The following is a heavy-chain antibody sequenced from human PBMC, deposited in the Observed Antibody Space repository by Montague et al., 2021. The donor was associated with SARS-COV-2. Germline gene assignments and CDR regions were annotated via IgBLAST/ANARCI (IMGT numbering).Heavy chain of an antibody. CDR3: AREGVTFDSLSTCLRADYFDL. J-gene: IGHJ4*02. D-gene: IGHD3-3*01. V-gene: IGHV4-4*07. Sequence: SETLSLTCTVSDGPISSYYWSWMRRPAGKGLVWIGRIYSSATEIINYSSFISSRVTMSIDTSKKQFSLHLTSVTAADTAVYYCAREGVTFDSLSTCLRADYFDLWGQGTLVTVSS. CDR1: DGPISSYY. CDR2: IYSSATEII.